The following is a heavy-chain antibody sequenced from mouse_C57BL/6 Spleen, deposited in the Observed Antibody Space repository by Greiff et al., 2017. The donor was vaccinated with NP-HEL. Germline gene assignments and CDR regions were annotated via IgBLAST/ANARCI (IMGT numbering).Heavy chain of an antibody. D-gene: IGHD2-4*01. V-gene: IGHV7-4*01. J-gene: IGHJ3*01. CDR1: GFTFTDYY. Sequence: EVNVVESGGGLVQPGASLRLSCAASGFTFTDYYMSWVRQPPGKAPEWLALIRNKANGYTTEYTASVKGRFTISRDNSQNILYLQMNTLRAEDGATDYCVKAYDYGGAYWGQGTLVTVSA. CDR3: VKAYDYGGAY. CDR2: IRNKANGYTT.